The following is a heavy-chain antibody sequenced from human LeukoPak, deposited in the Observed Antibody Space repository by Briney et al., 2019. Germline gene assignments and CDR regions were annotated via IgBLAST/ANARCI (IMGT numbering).Heavy chain of an antibody. CDR2: ISYDGSNK. D-gene: IGHD6-19*01. Sequence: GGSLGLSCAASGFTFSSYGMHWVRQAPGKGLEWVAVISYDGSNKYYADSVKGRFTISRDNSKNTLYLQMNNLRAEDTALYYCAKNQGQWLVPVDYWGQGTLVTVSS. V-gene: IGHV3-30*18. J-gene: IGHJ4*02. CDR3: AKNQGQWLVPVDY. CDR1: GFTFSSYG.